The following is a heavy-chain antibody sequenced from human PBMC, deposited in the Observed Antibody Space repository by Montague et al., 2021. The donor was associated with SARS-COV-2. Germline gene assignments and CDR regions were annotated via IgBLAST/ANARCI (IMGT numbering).Heavy chain of an antibody. CDR1: GGFISSSY. V-gene: IGHV4-59*01. Sequence: SETLSLTCTVPGGFISSSYWSWIRQPPGKGLEWIGYIYHSGNTNYNPSLTSRVTISIDTSMNQFSLSLSSMTAADTAVYFCARDLLPPRTAIKTNFFGLDVWGQGTTVTVSS. D-gene: IGHD2-21*02. J-gene: IGHJ6*02. CDR2: IYHSGNT. CDR3: ARDLLPPRTAIKTNFFGLDV.